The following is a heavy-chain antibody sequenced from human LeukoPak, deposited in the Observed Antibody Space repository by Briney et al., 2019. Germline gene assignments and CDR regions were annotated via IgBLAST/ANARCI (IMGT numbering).Heavy chain of an antibody. J-gene: IGHJ4*02. CDR1: GFTFDDYA. Sequence: PGGSLRLSCAASGFTFDDYAMHWVRQAPGKGLEWVSGISWNSGSIGYADSVKGRFTISRDNAKNSLYLQMNSLRAEDTALYYCAKDPYYYDSSGPFDYWGQGTLVTVSS. V-gene: IGHV3-9*01. D-gene: IGHD3-22*01. CDR3: AKDPYYYDSSGPFDY. CDR2: ISWNSGSI.